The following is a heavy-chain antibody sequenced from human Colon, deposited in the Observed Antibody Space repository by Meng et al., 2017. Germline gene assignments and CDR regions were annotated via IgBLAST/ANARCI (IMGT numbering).Heavy chain of an antibody. CDR3: VRDNVMDV. V-gene: IGHV3-74*01. Sequence: GGSLRLSCAVSGFTFSGFTFSNYWMFWVRQAPGKGLVWVARINSDGTNTGYADSVKVRFTISRDNAKNTLYLQMNSLRAEDTAVYYCVRDNVMDVWGQGTTVTVSS. J-gene: IGHJ6*02. CDR2: INSDGTNT. CDR1: GFTFSNYW.